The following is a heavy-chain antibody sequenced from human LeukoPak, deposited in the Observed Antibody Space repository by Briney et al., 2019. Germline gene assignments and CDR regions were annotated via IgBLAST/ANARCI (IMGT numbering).Heavy chain of an antibody. D-gene: IGHD3-10*01. CDR3: ASYYYGSGSPYAFDI. Sequence: PSETLSLTCAVSGGSISSSSYYWGWIRQPPGKGLEWVGSIYYSGRTYYNPSLKSRVTISVDTSKNQFSLKLSSVTDADTAVYYCASYYYGSGSPYAFDIWGQGTMVTVSS. CDR1: GGSISSSSYY. CDR2: IYYSGRT. V-gene: IGHV4-39*01. J-gene: IGHJ3*02.